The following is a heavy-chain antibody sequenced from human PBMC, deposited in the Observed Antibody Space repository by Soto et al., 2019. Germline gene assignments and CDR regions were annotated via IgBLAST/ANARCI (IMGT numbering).Heavy chain of an antibody. J-gene: IGHJ6*02. V-gene: IGHV4-39*02. CDR2: IYYSGST. CDR1: GGSISSSSYY. Sequence: SETLSLTCTVSGGSISSSSYYWGWIRQPPGKGLEWIGSIYYSGSTYYNPSLKSRVTISVDTSKNQFSLKLSSVTAADTAVYYCARDYSSTPQGYYGMDVWGQGTTVTVSS. CDR3: ARDYSSTPQGYYGMDV. D-gene: IGHD6-13*01.